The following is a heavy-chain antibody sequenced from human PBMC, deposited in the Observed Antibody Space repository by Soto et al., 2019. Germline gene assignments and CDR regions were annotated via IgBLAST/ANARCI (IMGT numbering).Heavy chain of an antibody. Sequence: GGSLRLSCAASGFTFRSYAMHWVRQAPGKGLEWVAVISYDGSNKYYADSVKGRFTISRDNSKNTLYLQMNSLRAEDTAVYYCARDHSDRYCSSTSCYPPQDYYYYGMDVWGQGTTVTVS. J-gene: IGHJ6*02. D-gene: IGHD2-2*01. CDR3: ARDHSDRYCSSTSCYPPQDYYYYGMDV. V-gene: IGHV3-30-3*01. CDR2: ISYDGSNK. CDR1: GFTFRSYA.